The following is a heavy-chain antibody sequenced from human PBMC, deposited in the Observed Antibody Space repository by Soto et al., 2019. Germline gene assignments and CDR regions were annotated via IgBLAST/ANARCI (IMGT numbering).Heavy chain of an antibody. Sequence: EVQLVDSGGGLVQPGGSLRLFCAASGFTFSSYTMTWVRQAPGKGLEWISYISSSSRTIYYADSVKGRFTISRDNAQNSLYLQMTSLRDEDTAVYYCAIVPSRALDYWGQGTLVTVSS. CDR3: AIVPSRALDY. J-gene: IGHJ4*02. V-gene: IGHV3-48*02. CDR2: ISSSSRTI. CDR1: GFTFSSYT. D-gene: IGHD2-2*01.